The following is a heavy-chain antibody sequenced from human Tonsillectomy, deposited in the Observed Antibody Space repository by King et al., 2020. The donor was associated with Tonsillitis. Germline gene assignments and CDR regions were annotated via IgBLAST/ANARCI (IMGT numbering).Heavy chain of an antibody. Sequence: QVQLQESGPGLVKPSQTLSLTCTVSGGSINSGDYYWSWIRQHPGKGLEWIGYIHYSVNTNYNPSLKSRLSITVDTSKNHFSLKLSSVTAADTAVYYCASSCELPPGFDYWGHGTLVTVSS. V-gene: IGHV4-31*03. CDR1: GGSINSGDYY. D-gene: IGHD1-26*01. CDR2: IHYSVNT. J-gene: IGHJ4*01. CDR3: ASSCELPPGFDY.